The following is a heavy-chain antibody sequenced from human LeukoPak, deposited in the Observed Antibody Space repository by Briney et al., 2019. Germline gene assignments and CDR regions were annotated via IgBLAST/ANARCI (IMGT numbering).Heavy chain of an antibody. CDR3: ARGSPPRRNYDSRGYYSYYFDY. J-gene: IGHJ4*02. D-gene: IGHD3-22*01. Sequence: ASVKVSCKASGYTFTSYGISWVRQAPGQGLEWMGWISAYNGNTHYAQKLQGRVTMSTDTSTSTVYMELRSLRSDDTAVYYCARGSPPRRNYDSRGYYSYYFDYWGQGTLVTVSS. CDR2: ISAYNGNT. CDR1: GYTFTSYG. V-gene: IGHV1-18*01.